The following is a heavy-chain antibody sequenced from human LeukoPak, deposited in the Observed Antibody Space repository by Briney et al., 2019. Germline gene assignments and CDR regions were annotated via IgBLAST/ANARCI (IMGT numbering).Heavy chain of an antibody. CDR2: ISSSSSYT. J-gene: IGHJ6*04. CDR3: ARVPSMTTVTRYYYYGMDV. Sequence: GGSLRLSCAASGFTFSDYYMSWIRQAPGKGLEGVSYISSSSSYTNYADSVKGRFTISRDNAKNSLYLQMNSLRAEDTAVYYCARVPSMTTVTRYYYYGMDVWGKGTLVTVSS. V-gene: IGHV3-11*06. D-gene: IGHD4-17*01. CDR1: GFTFSDYY.